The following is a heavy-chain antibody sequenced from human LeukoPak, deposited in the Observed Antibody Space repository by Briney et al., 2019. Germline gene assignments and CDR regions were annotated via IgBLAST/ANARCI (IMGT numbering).Heavy chain of an antibody. D-gene: IGHD3-10*01. CDR2: IYTSGST. Sequence: PSETLSLTCTVSGGSISSGSYYWSWIRQPAGKGLEWIGRIYTSGSTNYNPSLKSRVTISVDTSKNQFSLKLSSVTAADTAVYYCARGNGLWFAESIYPFDPWGQGTLVTVSS. J-gene: IGHJ5*02. CDR3: ARGNGLWFAESIYPFDP. CDR1: GGSISSGSYY. V-gene: IGHV4-61*02.